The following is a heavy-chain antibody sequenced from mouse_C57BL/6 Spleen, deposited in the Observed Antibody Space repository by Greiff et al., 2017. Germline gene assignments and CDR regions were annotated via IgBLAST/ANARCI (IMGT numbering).Heavy chain of an antibody. CDR2: IDPSDSET. CDR3: AKYTVVAHWYFDV. D-gene: IGHD1-1*01. CDR1: GYTFTSYW. Sequence: QVKLQQPGAELVRPGSSVKLSCKASGYTFTSYWMHWVKQRPIQGLEWIGNIDPSDSETHYNQKFKDKATLTVDKSSSTAYMQLSSLTSEDSAVYYCAKYTVVAHWYFDVWGTGTTVTVSS. V-gene: IGHV1-52*01. J-gene: IGHJ1*03.